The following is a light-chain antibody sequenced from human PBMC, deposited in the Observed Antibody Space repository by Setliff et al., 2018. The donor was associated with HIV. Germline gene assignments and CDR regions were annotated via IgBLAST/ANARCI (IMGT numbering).Light chain of an antibody. CDR3: QQYTAYPVT. V-gene: IGKV1-5*03. CDR1: QSIDGW. J-gene: IGKJ1*01. CDR2: RAS. Sequence: DIQMTQSPSTLSASVGDRVTINCRASQSIDGWLAWYQQKPGKAPKVLISRASKLESGVPSRFSGGGSGTEFTLTISSLQADDFATYYCQQYTAYPVTFGQGTKV.